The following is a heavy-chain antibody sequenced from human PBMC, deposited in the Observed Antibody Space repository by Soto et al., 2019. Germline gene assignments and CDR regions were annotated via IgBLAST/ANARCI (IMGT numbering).Heavy chain of an antibody. CDR1: GFTVSSNY. D-gene: IGHD6-13*01. Sequence: TGGSLRLSCAASGFTVSSNYMSWVRQAPGKGLEWVSVIYSGGSTYYADSVKGRFTISRDNSKNTLYLQMNSLRAEDTAVYYCGGYSSSWSLPYYYYGMDVWGQGTTVTVSS. CDR2: IYSGGST. CDR3: GGYSSSWSLPYYYYGMDV. V-gene: IGHV3-53*01. J-gene: IGHJ6*02.